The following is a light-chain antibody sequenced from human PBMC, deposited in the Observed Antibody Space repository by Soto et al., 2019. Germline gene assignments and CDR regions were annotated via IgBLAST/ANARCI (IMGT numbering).Light chain of an antibody. CDR2: DVT. J-gene: IGLJ2*01. CDR1: NSDIGDYDY. Sequence: QSALIQPASVSGSPGQSITISCTGTNSDIGDYDYVSWYQHHPGKAPKFIIYDVTNRPSGVSDRFSGSKSGNMASLSISGLQAEDGADYYCSSYTRAGLVIFGGGTKVTVL. V-gene: IGLV2-14*03. CDR3: SSYTRAGLVI.